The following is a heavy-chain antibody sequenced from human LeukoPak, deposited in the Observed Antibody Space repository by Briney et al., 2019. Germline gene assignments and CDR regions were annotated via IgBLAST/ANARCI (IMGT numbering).Heavy chain of an antibody. Sequence: ARSLRLSCAASGCTFSSYVMSWICQGPGQGLDLFSTISGSGGATYYADSVRGRFAISRDNSTKTLDLQMNCLGAAVTAVYYFAKGRYCSGGSLEFDYWGQGPLVTV. J-gene: IGHJ4*02. CDR3: AKGRYCSGGSLEFDY. V-gene: IGHV3-23*01. CDR2: ISGSGGAT. CDR1: GCTFSSYV. D-gene: IGHD2-15*01.